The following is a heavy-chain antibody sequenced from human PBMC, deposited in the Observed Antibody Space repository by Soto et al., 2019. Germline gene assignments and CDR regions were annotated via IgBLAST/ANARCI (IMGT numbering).Heavy chain of an antibody. CDR2: ISAYNGNT. D-gene: IGHD1-20*01. CDR1: GYTFTSYG. J-gene: IGHJ5*02. CDR3: ARDPRYNWNPFLLNWFDP. Sequence: ASVKVSCKASGYTFTSYGISWVRQAPGQGLEWMGWISAYNGNTNYAQKLQGRVTMTKDTSTSTAYMELRSLRSDDTAVYYFARDPRYNWNPFLLNWFDPWGQGTLVTVSS. V-gene: IGHV1-18*01.